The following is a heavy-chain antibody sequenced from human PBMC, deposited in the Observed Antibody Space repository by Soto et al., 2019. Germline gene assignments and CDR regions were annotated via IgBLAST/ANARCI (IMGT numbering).Heavy chain of an antibody. CDR1: GYSFTSYC. J-gene: IGHJ6*02. V-gene: IGHV5-51*01. Sequence: GESLKISCKGCGYSFTSYCIGWVRQMPGKGLEWMGIIYPGDSDTRYSPSFQGQVTISADKSISTAYLQWSSLKASDTAMYYCARHDTAMAYYYYYGMDVWGQGTTVTVSS. D-gene: IGHD5-18*01. CDR3: ARHDTAMAYYYYYGMDV. CDR2: IYPGDSDT.